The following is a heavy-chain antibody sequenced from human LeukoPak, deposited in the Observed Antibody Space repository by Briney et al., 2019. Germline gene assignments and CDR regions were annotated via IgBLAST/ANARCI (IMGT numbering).Heavy chain of an antibody. V-gene: IGHV3-33*05. Sequence: PGGSLRLSCAASGFTFSNYGMHWVRHAPGKGLEWVALISYDGIAQYYADSVKGRFTISRDNSKNTLYLQVNSLRGEDTAVYYCARDITSSWYDYWGQGTLVTVSS. CDR2: ISYDGIAQ. CDR3: ARDITSSWYDY. CDR1: GFTFSNYG. J-gene: IGHJ4*02. D-gene: IGHD6-13*01.